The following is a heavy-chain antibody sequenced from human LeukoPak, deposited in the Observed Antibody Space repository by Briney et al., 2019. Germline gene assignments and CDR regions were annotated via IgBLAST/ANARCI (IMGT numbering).Heavy chain of an antibody. Sequence: GASVKVSCKASGYTLTSYDINWVRQATGQGLEWMGWMNPNSGNTGYARKFQGRVTMTRNTSISTAYMELSSLRSEDTAVYYCARGGGGDMNGYDPFDYWGQGTLVTVSS. CDR1: GYTLTSYD. J-gene: IGHJ4*02. V-gene: IGHV1-8*01. CDR2: MNPNSGNT. CDR3: ARGGGGDMNGYDPFDY. D-gene: IGHD5-12*01.